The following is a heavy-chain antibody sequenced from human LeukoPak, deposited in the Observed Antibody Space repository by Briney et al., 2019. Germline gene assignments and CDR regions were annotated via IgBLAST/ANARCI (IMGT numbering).Heavy chain of an antibody. D-gene: IGHD1-14*01. Sequence: PGGSLRLSCAASGLTFSSHWMHWVRQAPGKGLVWVSPITNDGSSTTYADSVKGRFTISRDNPKNTLYLQVNSLRAEDTAVYYCATHQGGNPAYWGQGTLVTVSS. J-gene: IGHJ4*02. V-gene: IGHV3-74*01. CDR2: ITNDGSST. CDR3: ATHQGGNPAY. CDR1: GLTFSSHW.